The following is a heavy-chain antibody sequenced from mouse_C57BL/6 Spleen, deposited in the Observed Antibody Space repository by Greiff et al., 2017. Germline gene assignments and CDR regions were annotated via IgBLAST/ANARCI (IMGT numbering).Heavy chain of an antibody. CDR1: GFSLTSYG. J-gene: IGHJ4*01. Sequence: VKLMESGPGLVQPSQSLSITCTVSGFSLTSYGVHWVRQSPGKGLEWLGVIWSGGSTDYNAAFISRLSISKDNSKSQVFFKMNSLQADDTAIYYCASRYYYDSSLNAMDYWGQGTSVTVSS. CDR3: ASRYYYDSSLNAMDY. V-gene: IGHV2-2*01. CDR2: IWSGGST. D-gene: IGHD1-1*01.